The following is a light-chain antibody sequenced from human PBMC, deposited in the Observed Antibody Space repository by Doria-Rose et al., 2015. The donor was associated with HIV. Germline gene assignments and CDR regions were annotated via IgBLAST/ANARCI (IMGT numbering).Light chain of an antibody. V-gene: IGKV4-1*01. Sequence: DIQVTQSPDSLAVSLGERAAINCKSGQSVLYSSKNKNYLAWYQQKPGQPPKLLIYWASTRESGVPDRFSGSGSGTDFTLTISSLQAEDVAVYYCQQYYSTPLTFGGGTKVGIK. J-gene: IGKJ4*01. CDR3: QQYYSTPLT. CDR2: WAS. CDR1: QSVLYSSKNKNY.